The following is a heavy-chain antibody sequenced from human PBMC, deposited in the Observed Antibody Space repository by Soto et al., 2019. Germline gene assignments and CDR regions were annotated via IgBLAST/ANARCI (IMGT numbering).Heavy chain of an antibody. CDR1: GFTFSSYA. V-gene: IGHV3-23*01. D-gene: IGHD2-21*01. CDR3: AKTGIPSPYYYYGMDV. CDR2: ISGSGGST. J-gene: IGHJ6*02. Sequence: LRLSCAASGFTFSSYAMSWVRQAPGKGLEWVSAISGSGGSTYYADSVKGRFTISRDNSKNTLYLQMNSLRAEDTAVYYCAKTGIPSPYYYYGMDVWGQGTTVTVSS.